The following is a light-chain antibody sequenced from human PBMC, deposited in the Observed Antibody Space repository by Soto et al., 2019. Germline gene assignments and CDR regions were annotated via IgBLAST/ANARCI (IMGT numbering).Light chain of an antibody. CDR2: GAS. Sequence: EIVMTQSPATLSVSPGERATLSCRASQSVSINLAWYQQKPGQAPRLLIYGASTRATGIPARFSGSGSGTEFTLTISSLQSEDFAVYDYQHYNSWPRTWTFGQGTKVEIK. CDR3: QHYNSWPRTWT. CDR1: QSVSIN. J-gene: IGKJ1*01. V-gene: IGKV3-15*01.